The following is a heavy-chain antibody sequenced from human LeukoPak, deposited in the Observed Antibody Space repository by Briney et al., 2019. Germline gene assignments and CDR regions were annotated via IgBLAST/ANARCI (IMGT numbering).Heavy chain of an antibody. CDR2: ASDSGNTT. D-gene: IGHD2-15*01. CDR3: AKLQKTSCYSVGDY. Sequence: PGGSLRLSCAASGFTFSSYAMSWVRQAPGKGLEWVSAASDSGNTTYYVGSVKGRFTISRDNSRNTLFLQMNSLRVEDTAVYYCAKLQKTSCYSVGDYWGQGTLVTVSS. CDR1: GFTFSSYA. V-gene: IGHV3-23*01. J-gene: IGHJ4*02.